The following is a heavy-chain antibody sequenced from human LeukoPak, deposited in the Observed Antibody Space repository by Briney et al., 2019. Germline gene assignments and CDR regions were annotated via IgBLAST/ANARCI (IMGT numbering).Heavy chain of an antibody. CDR2: IWYXGSNK. V-gene: IGHV3-33*01. CDR3: ASRPPGRDGYILDY. Sequence: PGRSLRLSCAASGXXFXXXGXXXXXXAXGXXLXXVXXIWYXGSNKYYADSVKGRFTISRDNSKNTLYLQMNSLRAEDTAVYYCASRPPGRDGYILDYWGQGTLVTVSS. CDR1: GXXFXXXG. D-gene: IGHD5-24*01. J-gene: IGHJ4*02.